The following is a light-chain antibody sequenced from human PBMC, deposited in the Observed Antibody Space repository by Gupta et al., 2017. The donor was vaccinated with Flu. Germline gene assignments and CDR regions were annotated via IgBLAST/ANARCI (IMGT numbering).Light chain of an antibody. CDR3: GTWDSSLSAGV. V-gene: IGLV1-51*01. J-gene: IGLJ3*02. CDR1: SPNIGNNY. Sequence: SVLTQPPSVPAAPGQKVTISCPGSSPNIGNNYVSWYQQLPGTAPKLLIYDNNKRPSGIPDRFSGSKSGTAATLGITGLQTGDEADYYCGTWDSSLSAGVFGGGTKLTVL. CDR2: DNN.